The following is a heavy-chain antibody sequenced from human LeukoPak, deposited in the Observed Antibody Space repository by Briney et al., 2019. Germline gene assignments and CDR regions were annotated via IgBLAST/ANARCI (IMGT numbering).Heavy chain of an antibody. J-gene: IGHJ4*02. Sequence: SETLSLTCTVSGGSISSYYWSWIRQPAGKGLEWIGRIYTSGNTNYNPSLKGRVTISVDTSKNQFSLKLSSVTAADTAVYYCARTPTVVTLFDYWGQGTLVTVSS. D-gene: IGHD4-23*01. V-gene: IGHV4-4*07. CDR2: IYTSGNT. CDR3: ARTPTVVTLFDY. CDR1: GGSISSYY.